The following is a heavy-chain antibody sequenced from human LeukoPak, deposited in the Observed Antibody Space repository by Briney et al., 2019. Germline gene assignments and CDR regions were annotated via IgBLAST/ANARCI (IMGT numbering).Heavy chain of an antibody. V-gene: IGHV4-38-2*02. CDR3: ASEGAVAGTGEIDY. CDR2: IYHSGST. D-gene: IGHD6-19*01. CDR1: GYSISSGYY. Sequence: PSETLSLTCTVSGYSISSGYYWGWIRQPPGKGLEWIGSIYHSGSTYYNPSLKSRVTISVDTSKNQFSLKLSSVTAADTAVYYCASEGAVAGTGEIDYWGQGTLVTVSS. J-gene: IGHJ4*02.